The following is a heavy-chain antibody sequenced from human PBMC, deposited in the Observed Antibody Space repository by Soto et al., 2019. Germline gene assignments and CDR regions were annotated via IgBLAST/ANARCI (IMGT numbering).Heavy chain of an antibody. CDR1: GFTFSSYS. Sequence: GGSLRLSCAASGFTFSSYSMNWVRQAPGKGLEWVSYISSSSSTIYYADSVKGRFTISRDNAKNSLYLQMNSLRAEDTAVYYCARNTRCSGGSCYSANWGQGTLVTVSS. J-gene: IGHJ4*02. D-gene: IGHD2-15*01. CDR2: ISSSSSTI. CDR3: ARNTRCSGGSCYSAN. V-gene: IGHV3-48*01.